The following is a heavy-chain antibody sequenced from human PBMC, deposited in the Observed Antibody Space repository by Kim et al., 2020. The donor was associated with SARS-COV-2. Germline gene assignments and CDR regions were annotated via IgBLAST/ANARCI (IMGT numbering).Heavy chain of an antibody. CDR1: GFTFSSYS. J-gene: IGHJ4*02. V-gene: IGHV3-48*02. D-gene: IGHD1-26*01. Sequence: GGSLRLSCAASGFTFSSYSMNWVRQAPGKGLEWVSYISNSSSIIYYADSVKGRFTISRDNVKNSLYLQMNSLRDEDTAVYYCARGVQNDGSSSLGDWGQGNLVTVSS. CDR2: ISNSSSII. CDR3: ARGVQNDGSSSLGD.